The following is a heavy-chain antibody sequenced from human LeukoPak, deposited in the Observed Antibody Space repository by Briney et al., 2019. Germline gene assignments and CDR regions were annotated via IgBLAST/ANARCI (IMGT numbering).Heavy chain of an antibody. CDR3: ARPDSGSYLSYGMDV. CDR1: GGTFSSYA. D-gene: IGHD6-13*01. J-gene: IGHJ6*04. Sequence: ASVKVSCKASGGTFSSYAISWVRQAPGQGLEWMGGIIPIFGTANYAQKFQGRVTITADKSTSTAYMELSSLRSEDTAVYYCARPDSGSYLSYGMDVWGKGTTVTVSS. V-gene: IGHV1-69*06. CDR2: IIPIFGTA.